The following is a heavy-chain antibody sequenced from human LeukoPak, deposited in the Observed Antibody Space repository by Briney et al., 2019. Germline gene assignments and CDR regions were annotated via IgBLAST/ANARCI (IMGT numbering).Heavy chain of an antibody. CDR1: GFTFSSFA. CDR3: ARDYMVRD. CDR2: VSYDGNIK. Sequence: GGSLRLSCAASGFTFSSFAMNWVRRAPGKGLEWVAVVSYDGNIKYYADSVKGRFTISRDNSKNTLYLQMNSLRTEDTAVYFCARDYMVRDWGQGTLVTVSS. D-gene: IGHD3-10*01. V-gene: IGHV3-30*04. J-gene: IGHJ4*02.